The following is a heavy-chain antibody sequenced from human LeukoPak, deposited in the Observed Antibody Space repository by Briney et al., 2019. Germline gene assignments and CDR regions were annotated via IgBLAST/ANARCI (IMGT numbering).Heavy chain of an antibody. CDR2: INQDGSDE. Sequence: PGGSLRLSCAASGLPLSRYWLTWVRQAPGKGLEWVDNINQDGSDENYVDSVRGRFTVSRDNAKNSLPLQMNNLRNEDTAVYHCVSRGCTANARFAASFRCFDHWGRGTRVTVSS. V-gene: IGHV3-7*03. CDR3: VSRGCTANARFAASFRCFDH. J-gene: IGHJ4*02. D-gene: IGHD2-8*01. CDR1: GLPLSRYW.